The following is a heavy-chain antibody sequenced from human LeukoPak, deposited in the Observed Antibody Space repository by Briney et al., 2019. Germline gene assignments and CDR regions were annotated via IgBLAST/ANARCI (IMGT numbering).Heavy chain of an antibody. Sequence: PPETLSLTCAVSGYSISGGYICGGIRKPPGKGLGWIGSIYQSGSTYYNPTLKSRVTISVDTAKNQFSQKQSYVTAAHTVVYYCARHGGYCSSASCYQSNYYYYYMDVWGKGTTVTVSS. CDR3: ARHGGYCSSASCYQSNYYYYYMDV. CDR2: IYQSGST. D-gene: IGHD2-2*01. CDR1: GYSISGGYI. J-gene: IGHJ6*03. V-gene: IGHV4-38-2*01.